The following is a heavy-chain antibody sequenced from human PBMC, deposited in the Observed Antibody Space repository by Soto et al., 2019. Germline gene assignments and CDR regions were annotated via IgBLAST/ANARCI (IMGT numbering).Heavy chain of an antibody. Sequence: SGGSLRLSCAASGFTFSSYAMSWVRQAPGKGLEWVSAISGSGGSTYYADSVKGRFTVSRDNSKNTLYLQMNSLRAEDTAVYYCAKDDPRSGSYYRGFDYWGQGTLVTVSS. J-gene: IGHJ4*02. V-gene: IGHV3-23*01. CDR1: GFTFSSYA. CDR3: AKDDPRSGSYYRGFDY. CDR2: ISGSGGST. D-gene: IGHD3-10*01.